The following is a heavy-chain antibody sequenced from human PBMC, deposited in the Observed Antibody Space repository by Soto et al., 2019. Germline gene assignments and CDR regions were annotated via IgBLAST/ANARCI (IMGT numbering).Heavy chain of an antibody. CDR2: IYYSGTT. CDR3: ARLAYSHYST. V-gene: IGHV4-39*01. D-gene: IGHD5-12*01. J-gene: IGHJ4*02. Sequence: SETLSLTCTVSGGSIKVVGYYWGCIRQPPGKGLECVATIYYSGTTCYNLSLKSRLTISLDTSRNQFSLDLTSVTAADTAVYYCARLAYSHYSTWGQGXLVTVYS. CDR1: GGSIKVVGYY.